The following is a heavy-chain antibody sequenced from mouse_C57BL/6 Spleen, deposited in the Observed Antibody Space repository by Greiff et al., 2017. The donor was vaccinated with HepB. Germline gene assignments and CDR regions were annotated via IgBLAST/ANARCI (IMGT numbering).Heavy chain of an antibody. CDR3: TRVITTVVPYAMDY. V-gene: IGHV5-9-1*02. CDR2: ISSGGDYI. D-gene: IGHD1-1*01. CDR1: GFTFSSYA. J-gene: IGHJ4*01. Sequence: EVKLVESGEGLVKPGGSLKLSCAASGFTFSSYAMSWVRQTPEKRLEWVAYISSGGDYIYYADTVKGRFTISRDNARNTLYLQMSSLKSEDTAMYYCTRVITTVVPYAMDYWGQGTSVTVSS.